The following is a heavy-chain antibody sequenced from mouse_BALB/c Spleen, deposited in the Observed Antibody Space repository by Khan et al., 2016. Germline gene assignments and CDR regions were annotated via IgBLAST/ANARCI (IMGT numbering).Heavy chain of an antibody. CDR1: GYSITSGYA. CDR2: INYSGST. D-gene: IGHD1-1*01. J-gene: IGHJ2*01. Sequence: EVQLQESGPGLVKPSQSLSLTCTVTGYSITSGYAWNWIRQFPGNKLEWMGYINYSGSTTYNPSLKSQISITRATSKNQFFLQLKSVTTEDTATYYCARDYNVSSFFDYWGQGTTLTVSS. V-gene: IGHV3-2*02. CDR3: ARDYNVSSFFDY.